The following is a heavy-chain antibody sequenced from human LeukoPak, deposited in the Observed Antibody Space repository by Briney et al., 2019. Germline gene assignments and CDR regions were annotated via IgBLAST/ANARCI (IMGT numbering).Heavy chain of an antibody. D-gene: IGHD6-13*01. V-gene: IGHV3-11*06. J-gene: IGHJ4*02. Sequence: GGSMRLSCAASGFTFSDYYMSWIRQAPGKGLEWVSYISSSSSYTNYADSVKGRFTISTDNAKNSLYLQMNSLRAEDTAVYYCARKNYPGIAAAVDYWGQGTLVTVSS. CDR1: GFTFSDYY. CDR2: ISSSSSYT. CDR3: ARKNYPGIAAAVDY.